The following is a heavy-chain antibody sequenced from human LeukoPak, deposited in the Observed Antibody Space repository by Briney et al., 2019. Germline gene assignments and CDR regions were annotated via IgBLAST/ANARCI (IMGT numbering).Heavy chain of an antibody. J-gene: IGHJ4*02. D-gene: IGHD6-19*01. CDR3: ARDLQVAGTKDY. CDR1: GFTVSSNY. CDR2: IYTGGST. Sequence: PGGSLRLSCAASGFTVSSNYMSWVRQAPGKGLEWVSVIYTGGSTNYADSVKGRFTISRDNSKNTLYLQMNSLRAEDTAVYYCARDLQVAGTKDYWGQGTLVTVSS. V-gene: IGHV3-66*01.